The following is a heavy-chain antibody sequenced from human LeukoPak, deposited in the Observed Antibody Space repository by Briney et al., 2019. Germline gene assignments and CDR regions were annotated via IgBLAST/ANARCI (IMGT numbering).Heavy chain of an antibody. D-gene: IGHD1-26*01. CDR3: ARVESPRIVGATLDY. CDR2: ISAYNGST. CDR1: GYTFTSYG. Sequence: ASVKVSCKASGYTFTSYGISWVRQAPGQGLEWMGWISAYNGSTNYAQKLQGRVTMTTDTSTSTAYMELRSLRSDDTAVCYCARVESPRIVGATLDYWGEGTLVTVSS. J-gene: IGHJ4*02. V-gene: IGHV1-18*01.